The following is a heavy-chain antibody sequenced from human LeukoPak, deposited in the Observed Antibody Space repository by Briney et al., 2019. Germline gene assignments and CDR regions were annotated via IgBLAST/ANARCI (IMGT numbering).Heavy chain of an antibody. CDR1: GFAFSSGS. CDR2: ISSSNSII. J-gene: IGHJ4*02. CDR3: ARCSGSGNYYNPFDY. Sequence: GGSLRLSCAASGFAFSSGSMSWVRQAPGKGLEWVSYISSSNSIIYYADSVKGRFTISRDNAKNSLYLQMNSLRAEDTAVYYCARCSGSGNYYNPFDYWGQGTLVTVSS. D-gene: IGHD3-10*01. V-gene: IGHV3-48*04.